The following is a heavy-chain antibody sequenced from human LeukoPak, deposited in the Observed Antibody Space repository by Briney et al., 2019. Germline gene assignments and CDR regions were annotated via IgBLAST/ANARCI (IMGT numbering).Heavy chain of an antibody. Sequence: GASVKVSCKASGGTFSSYAISWVRQAPGQGLEWMGWISAYNGNTNYAQKLQGRVTMTTDTSTSTAYMELRSLRSDDTAVYYCARHYYGSGSYYKNNWFDPWGQGTLVTVSS. CDR3: ARHYYGSGSYYKNNWFDP. J-gene: IGHJ5*02. CDR1: GGTFSSYA. CDR2: ISAYNGNT. D-gene: IGHD3-10*01. V-gene: IGHV1-18*01.